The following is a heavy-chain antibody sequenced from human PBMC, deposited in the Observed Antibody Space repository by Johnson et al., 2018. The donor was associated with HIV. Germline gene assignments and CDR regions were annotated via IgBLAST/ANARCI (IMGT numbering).Heavy chain of an antibody. Sequence: VQLVESGGGLVQPGGSLRLSCAASGFSFGDYWMTWVRQAPGKGLEWVANIKEDGSEKYYVDSVKGRFTVSRDNTRNSLCLQMDSLRAEDTAVYYCARSIVVVINDAFDIWGQGTMVTVSS. CDR1: GFSFGDYW. CDR2: IKEDGSEK. D-gene: IGHD3-22*01. V-gene: IGHV3-7*05. CDR3: ARSIVVVINDAFDI. J-gene: IGHJ3*02.